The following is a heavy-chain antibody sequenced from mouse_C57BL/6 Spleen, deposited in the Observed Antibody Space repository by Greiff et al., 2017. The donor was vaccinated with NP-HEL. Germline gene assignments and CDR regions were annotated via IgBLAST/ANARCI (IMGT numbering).Heavy chain of an antibody. V-gene: IGHV5-6*01. Sequence: EVQLVESGGDLVKPGGSLKLSCAASGFTFSSYGMSWVRQTPDKRLEWVATISSGGSYTYYPDSVKGRFTISRDNAKNTLYLQMSSLKSEDKSMYYCALDSSGSFAYWGQGTLVTVSA. CDR1: GFTFSSYG. CDR2: ISSGGSYT. CDR3: ALDSSGSFAY. J-gene: IGHJ3*01. D-gene: IGHD3-2*02.